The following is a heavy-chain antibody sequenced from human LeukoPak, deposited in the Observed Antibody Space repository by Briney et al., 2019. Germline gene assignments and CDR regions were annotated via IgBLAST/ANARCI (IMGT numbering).Heavy chain of an antibody. CDR3: ASTRGILYGSGSYAVNY. CDR1: GGSFSGYY. J-gene: IGHJ4*02. V-gene: IGHV3-11*01. CDR2: ISSSGSTI. Sequence: LSLTCAVYGGSFSGYYWSWIRQAPGKGLEWVSYISSSGSTIYYADSVKGRFTISRDNAKNSLYLQMNSLRAEDTAVYYCASTRGILYGSGSYAVNYWGQGTLVTVSS. D-gene: IGHD3-10*01.